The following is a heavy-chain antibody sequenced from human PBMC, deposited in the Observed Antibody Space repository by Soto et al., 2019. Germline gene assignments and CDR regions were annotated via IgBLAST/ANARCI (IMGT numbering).Heavy chain of an antibody. Sequence: EESLKISCKGSGYSFTSYWISWVRQMPGKGLEWMGRIDPSDSYTNYSPSFQGHVTISADKSISTAYLQWSSLKASDTAMYYCASSPRGYCSSTSCRELGNYYGMDVWGQGTTVTVS. CDR2: IDPSDSYT. J-gene: IGHJ6*02. CDR1: GYSFTSYW. CDR3: ASSPRGYCSSTSCRELGNYYGMDV. V-gene: IGHV5-10-1*01. D-gene: IGHD2-2*01.